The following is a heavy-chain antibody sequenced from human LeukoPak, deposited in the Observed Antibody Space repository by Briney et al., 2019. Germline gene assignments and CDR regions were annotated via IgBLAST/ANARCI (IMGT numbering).Heavy chain of an antibody. Sequence: ASVKVSCKASGYTFTSYYMHWVRQAPGQGLEWMGIINPSGGSTSYAQEFQGRVTMTRDTSTSTVYMELSSLRSEDTAVYYCAREGEYDFWSGYPIDYWGQGTLVTVSS. CDR2: INPSGGST. CDR3: AREGEYDFWSGYPIDY. CDR1: GYTFTSYY. V-gene: IGHV1-46*01. J-gene: IGHJ4*02. D-gene: IGHD3-3*01.